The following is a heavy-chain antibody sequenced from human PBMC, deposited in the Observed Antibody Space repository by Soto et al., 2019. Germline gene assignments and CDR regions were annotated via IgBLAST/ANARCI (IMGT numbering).Heavy chain of an antibody. CDR2: ISSSSSYI. V-gene: IGHV3-21*01. Sequence: GGSLRLSCAASGFTFSSYSMNWVRQAPGKGLEWVSSISSSSSYIYYADSVKGRFTISRDNAKNSLYLQMNSLRAEDTAVYYCARVSPDNWNDGFDPWGQGTLVTVSS. CDR1: GFTFSSYS. J-gene: IGHJ5*02. D-gene: IGHD1-20*01. CDR3: ARVSPDNWNDGFDP.